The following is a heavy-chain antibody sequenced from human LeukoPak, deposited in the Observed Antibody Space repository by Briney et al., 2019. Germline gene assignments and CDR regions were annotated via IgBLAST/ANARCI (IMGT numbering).Heavy chain of an antibody. Sequence: PSETLSLTCTVSGYSISSGYYWGWIRQPPGKGLEWIGSIYHSGSTYYNPSLKSRVTISVDTSKNQFSLKLSSVTAADTAVYYCARHPLLEWFFDIWGQGTMVTVSS. CDR2: IYHSGST. V-gene: IGHV4-38-2*02. D-gene: IGHD3-3*01. CDR3: ARHPLLEWFFDI. CDR1: GYSISSGYY. J-gene: IGHJ3*02.